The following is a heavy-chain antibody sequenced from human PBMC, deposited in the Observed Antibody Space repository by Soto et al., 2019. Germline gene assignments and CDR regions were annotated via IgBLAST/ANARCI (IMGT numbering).Heavy chain of an antibody. J-gene: IGHJ6*03. CDR2: IRSSGSTI. CDR1: GFTFSDYY. V-gene: IGHV3-11*01. Sequence: GGSLRLSCAASGFTFSDYYMSWIRQAPGKGLEWVSYIRSSGSTIYYADSVEGRFTISRDNAKSSLYLQMNSLRAEDTAVYYCARVSVYYYYMDLWGKGTTVTVSS. CDR3: ARVSVYYYYMDL. D-gene: IGHD3-10*01.